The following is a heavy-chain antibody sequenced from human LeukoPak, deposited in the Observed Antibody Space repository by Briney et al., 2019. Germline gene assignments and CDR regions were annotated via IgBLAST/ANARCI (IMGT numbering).Heavy chain of an antibody. CDR1: GGSISSSSYY. CDR2: IYYSGST. V-gene: IGHV4-39*07. D-gene: IGHD3-22*01. CDR3: ARDPQDDTFLNAFDI. Sequence: SETLSLTCTVSGGSISSSSYYWGWIRQPPGKGLEWIGSIYYSGSTYYNPSLKSRVTISVDTSKNQFSLKLSSVTAADTAVYYCARDPQDDTFLNAFDIWGQGTMVTVSS. J-gene: IGHJ3*02.